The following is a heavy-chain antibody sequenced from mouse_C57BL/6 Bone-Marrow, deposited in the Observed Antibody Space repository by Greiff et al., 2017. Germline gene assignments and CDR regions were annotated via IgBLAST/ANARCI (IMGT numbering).Heavy chain of an antibody. CDR3: TRGRYGSSLDY. V-gene: IGHV5-9-1*02. Sequence: EVQLLESGEGLVKPGGSLKLSCAASGFTFSSYALSWVRQTPAKRLEWVAYFSRGVDYIYYADTVKGRFTISRDNARNTLYLQKSSLKSEDTAMYYCTRGRYGSSLDYWGKGTTLTDSS. J-gene: IGHJ2*01. CDR1: GFTFSSYA. D-gene: IGHD1-1*01. CDR2: FSRGVDYI.